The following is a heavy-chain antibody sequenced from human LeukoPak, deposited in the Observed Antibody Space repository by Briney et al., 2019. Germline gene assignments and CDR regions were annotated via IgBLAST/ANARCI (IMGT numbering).Heavy chain of an antibody. CDR3: ACRGGIVVVVAAKYYYYGMDV. J-gene: IGHJ6*02. CDR1: GGTFSSYA. Sequence: GASVKVSCKASGGTFSSYAISWVRQAPGQGLEWMGRIIPILGIANYAQKFQGRVTITADKSTSTAYMELSSLRSEDTAVYYCACRGGIVVVVAAKYYYYGMDVWGQGTTVTVSS. CDR2: IIPILGIA. D-gene: IGHD2-15*01. V-gene: IGHV1-69*04.